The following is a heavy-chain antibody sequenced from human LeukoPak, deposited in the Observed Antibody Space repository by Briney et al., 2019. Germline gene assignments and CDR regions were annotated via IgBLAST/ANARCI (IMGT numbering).Heavy chain of an antibody. CDR1: GFIFSNYA. D-gene: IGHD6-13*01. J-gene: IGHJ4*02. Sequence: PGRSLRLSCAASGFIFSNYAMHWVRQAPGKGLDWVALISYDGSNKYYADSVKGRFTLSRDNSKNTLYLQTNSLRAEDTAVYYCARYAWSLGPAPGTPLFDYWGQGTLVTVSS. V-gene: IGHV3-30-3*01. CDR3: ARYAWSLGPAPGTPLFDY. CDR2: ISYDGSNK.